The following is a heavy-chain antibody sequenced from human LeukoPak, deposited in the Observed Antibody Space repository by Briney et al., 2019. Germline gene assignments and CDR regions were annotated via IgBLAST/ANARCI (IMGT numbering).Heavy chain of an antibody. Sequence: GGSLRLSCAASGFTFSSYDMHWVRQAPGKGLEWVAVISYDGSNKYYADSVKGRFTISRDNSKNTLYLQMNSLRAEDTAVYYCAKDGYSSSWEFYFDYWGQGTLVTVSS. D-gene: IGHD6-13*01. CDR1: GFTFSSYD. J-gene: IGHJ4*02. V-gene: IGHV3-30*18. CDR3: AKDGYSSSWEFYFDY. CDR2: ISYDGSNK.